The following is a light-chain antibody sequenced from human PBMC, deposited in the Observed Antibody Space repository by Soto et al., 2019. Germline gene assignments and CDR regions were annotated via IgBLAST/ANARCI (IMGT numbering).Light chain of an antibody. J-gene: IGKJ1*01. CDR1: QSINSW. V-gene: IGKV1-5*03. CDR3: QQYSVSSRA. Sequence: DIQMTQSPSSLSASVVDIVTITCRASQSINSWLAWYQQKPGKAPKLLIYKTSNLESGVPSRFSGGGSETEFTLTISGLQPDDFATYYCQQYSVSSRAFGQGTKVDIK. CDR2: KTS.